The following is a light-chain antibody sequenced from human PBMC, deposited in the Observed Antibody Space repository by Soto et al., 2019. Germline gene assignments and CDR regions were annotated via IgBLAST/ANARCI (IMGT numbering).Light chain of an antibody. Sequence: EIVMTQSPATLSVSPGERATLSCRASQSISSNLAWYQQKPGQTPRLLIYGTSTRATGIPARFSGSGSGTEFTLTISSLQSDDFGIYYCQQTSSSPRTFGQGTRVEIK. J-gene: IGKJ1*01. CDR1: QSISSN. CDR3: QQTSSSPRT. CDR2: GTS. V-gene: IGKV3-15*01.